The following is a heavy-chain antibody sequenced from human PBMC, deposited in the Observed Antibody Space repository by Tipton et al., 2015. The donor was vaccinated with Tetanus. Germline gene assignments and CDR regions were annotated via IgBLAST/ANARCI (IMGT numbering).Heavy chain of an antibody. CDR3: ARSKLLWFGESLSGFDS. CDR1: GGSVSGGDYH. J-gene: IGHJ4*02. CDR2: SHYSGST. D-gene: IGHD3-10*01. V-gene: IGHV4-61*08. Sequence: TLSLTCTVSGGSVSGGDYHWSWIRQPPGKGLEWIGYSHYSGSTSSNPSLKSRVTVSVDTSKSQFSLRLTSVTAADTAVYSCARSKLLWFGESLSGFDSWGQGTLVTVSA.